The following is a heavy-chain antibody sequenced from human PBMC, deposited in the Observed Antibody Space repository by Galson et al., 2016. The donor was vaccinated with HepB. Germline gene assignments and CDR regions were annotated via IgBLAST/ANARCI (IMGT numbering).Heavy chain of an antibody. J-gene: IGHJ6*02. CDR3: ARSTSDSSTWYVNYYYGMDV. CDR1: GSTFNTYS. D-gene: IGHD6-13*01. V-gene: IGHV3-30-3*01. Sequence: SLRLSCAASGSTFNTYSIHWVRQAPGKGLEWVAVISCAGSAKDYADSAKGRFTISRDNSKNMLYLQMNSLRNEDTAVYYCARSTSDSSTWYVNYYYGMDVWGQGTTVTVSS. CDR2: ISCAGSAK.